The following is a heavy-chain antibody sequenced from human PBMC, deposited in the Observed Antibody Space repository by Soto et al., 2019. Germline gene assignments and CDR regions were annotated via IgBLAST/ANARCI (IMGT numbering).Heavy chain of an antibody. CDR3: ATRSPAFDF. CDR1: GYTFTSYG. V-gene: IGHV1-18*01. J-gene: IGHJ4*02. Sequence: ASVKVSCKTSGYTFTSYGISWVRQAPGQGLEWMGWISTDKGKTNYAQKFQGRVTMTTDTSTSTAYMELRSLRSDDTAVYYCATRSPAFDFWGQGTLVTVPS. CDR2: ISTDKGKT.